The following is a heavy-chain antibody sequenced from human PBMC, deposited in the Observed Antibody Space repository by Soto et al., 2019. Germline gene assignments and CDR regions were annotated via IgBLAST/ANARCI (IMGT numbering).Heavy chain of an antibody. D-gene: IGHD3-3*02. Sequence: LSLTCTVSGGSISSSSYYWGWIRQPPGKGLEWIGSIYYSGSTYYNPSLKSRVTISVDTSKNQFSLKLSSVTAADTAVYYCARLELAAYFDYWGQGTLVTVSS. CDR2: IYYSGST. CDR1: GGSISSSSYY. CDR3: ARLELAAYFDY. J-gene: IGHJ4*02. V-gene: IGHV4-39*01.